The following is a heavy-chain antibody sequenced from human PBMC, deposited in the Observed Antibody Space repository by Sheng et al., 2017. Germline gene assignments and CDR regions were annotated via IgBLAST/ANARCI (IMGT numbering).Heavy chain of an antibody. V-gene: IGHV1-69*02. Sequence: QVQLVQSGAEVKKPGSSVKVSCKASGGTFSSYTISWVRQAPGQGLEWMGRIIPILGIANYAQKFQGRVTITADKSTSTAYMELSSLRSEDTAVYYCARATGGALKSEMDVWGKGTTVTVSS. CDR3: ARATGGALKSEMDV. D-gene: IGHD2-21*01. J-gene: IGHJ6*04. CDR1: GGTFSSYT. CDR2: IIPILGIA.